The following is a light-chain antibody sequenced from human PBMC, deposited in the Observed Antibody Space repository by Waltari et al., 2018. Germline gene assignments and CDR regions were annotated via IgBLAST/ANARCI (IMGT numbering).Light chain of an antibody. Sequence: QSVLTQPPSASGTPGQRVTIPCAGSSSNIGRNYVYWYQQLPGTAPKILISRNNQRPSGVPDRCSGSKSGTSVSLAISGRRSEDEADYYCAAWDDSLSGPVFGGGTKLTVL. CDR1: SSNIGRNY. CDR3: AAWDDSLSGPV. CDR2: RNN. J-gene: IGLJ2*01. V-gene: IGLV1-47*01.